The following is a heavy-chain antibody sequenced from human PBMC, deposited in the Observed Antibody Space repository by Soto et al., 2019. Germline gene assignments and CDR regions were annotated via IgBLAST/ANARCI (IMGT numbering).Heavy chain of an antibody. V-gene: IGHV4-61*01. CDR3: ARSRVTGAVVYLYFDL. CDR2: IYNTGSG. CDR1: GGSVSSGNYY. D-gene: IGHD6-13*01. J-gene: IGHJ2*01. Sequence: SETLSLTCSVSGGSVSSGNYYWSWIRQPPGKGPEWIGYIYNTGSGSSNPSLKSRVTISVDTSKDQFSLKLTSLTAADTAVYYCARSRVTGAVVYLYFDLWGRGTLVTVSS.